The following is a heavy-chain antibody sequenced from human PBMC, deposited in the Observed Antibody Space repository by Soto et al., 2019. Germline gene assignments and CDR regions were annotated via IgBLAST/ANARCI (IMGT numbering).Heavy chain of an antibody. V-gene: IGHV3-33*01. D-gene: IGHD3-22*01. CDR1: GFTFSSYG. Sequence: GGSLSLSCAASGFTFSSYGMHWVRQAPGKGLEWVAVIWYDGSNKYYADSVKGRFTISRDNSKNTLYLQMNSLRAEDTAVYYCARDRYYDSSGYYPYYYYGMDVWGQGTTVTVSS. CDR3: ARDRYYDSSGYYPYYYYGMDV. J-gene: IGHJ6*02. CDR2: IWYDGSNK.